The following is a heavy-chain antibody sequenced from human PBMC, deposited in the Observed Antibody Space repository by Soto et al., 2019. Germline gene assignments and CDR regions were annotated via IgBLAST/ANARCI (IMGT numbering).Heavy chain of an antibody. V-gene: IGHV3-30*18. J-gene: IGHJ4*02. CDR2: ISYDGTNK. Sequence: PGGSLRLSCAASGFTFSNYAMHWVRQAPGKGLEWVAVISYDGTNKYYADSVKGRFSISRDNSKNTLYLQMNSLRTENTAVYHCAKAPRGDILTGSDDWGQGTLVTVSS. CDR3: AKAPRGDILTGSDD. D-gene: IGHD3-9*01. CDR1: GFTFSNYA.